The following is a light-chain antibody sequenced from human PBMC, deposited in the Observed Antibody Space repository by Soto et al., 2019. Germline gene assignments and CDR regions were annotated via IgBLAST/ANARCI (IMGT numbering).Light chain of an antibody. J-gene: IGLJ3*02. CDR2: RNS. Sequence: QSGLTQPPSASGTPGQKIIISCSGSSSNIGRNTVNWYQHLPGTAPKVLIYRNSHRPSGVPDRFSGSQSGSSASLAISGLQSEDEADYYCAAWDDNLRGVMFGGGTKLTV. V-gene: IGLV1-44*01. CDR1: SSNIGRNT. CDR3: AAWDDNLRGVM.